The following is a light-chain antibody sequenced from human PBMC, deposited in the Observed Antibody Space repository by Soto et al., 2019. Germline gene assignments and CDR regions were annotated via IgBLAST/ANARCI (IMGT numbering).Light chain of an antibody. V-gene: IGKV1-5*01. J-gene: IGKJ5*01. CDR3: QQYHTSSIT. CDR1: QGLNND. CDR2: DAS. Sequence: DIQMTQSPSTLSASVGDRVTITCRASQGLNNDLAWYQQKPGKAPNLLIYDASTLERGVPSRFSGTGSGTECTLTFSSLQPDDFASYYCQQYHTSSITFGQGTRLEIK.